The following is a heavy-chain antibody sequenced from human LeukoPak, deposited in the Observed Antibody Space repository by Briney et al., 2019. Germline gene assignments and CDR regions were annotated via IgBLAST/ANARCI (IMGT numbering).Heavy chain of an antibody. J-gene: IGHJ3*02. V-gene: IGHV3-48*02. CDR3: AREVFSGAARAFDI. CDR1: GFTFSSYT. D-gene: IGHD1-26*01. CDR2: ISSSSSTT. Sequence: PGGSLRLSCAASGFTFSSYTMNWVRQAPGKGLECVSYISSSSSTTYYADSVKGRFTISRDNAENSLYLQMNSLRDEDTAVYYCAREVFSGAARAFDIWGQGTMVTVSS.